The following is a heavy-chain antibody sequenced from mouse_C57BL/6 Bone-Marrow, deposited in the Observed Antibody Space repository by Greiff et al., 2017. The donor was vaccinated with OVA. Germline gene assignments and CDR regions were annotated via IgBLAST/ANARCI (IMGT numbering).Heavy chain of an antibody. Sequence: VQLQQSGAELVRPGASVTLSCKASGYTFTDYEMHWVKQTPVHGLEWIGAIDPETGGTAYNQKFKGKAILTADTSSSTAYLELRSLTSEDSAVYCSTSDGLEYYYAMDYWGQGTSVTVSS. CDR1: GYTFTDYE. CDR2: IDPETGGT. D-gene: IGHD2-3*01. J-gene: IGHJ4*01. CDR3: TSDGLEYYYAMDY. V-gene: IGHV1-15*01.